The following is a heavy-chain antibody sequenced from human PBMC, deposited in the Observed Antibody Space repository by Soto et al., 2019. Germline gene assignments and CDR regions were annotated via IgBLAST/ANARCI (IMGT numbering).Heavy chain of an antibody. J-gene: IGHJ3*02. CDR1: GYTLTELS. CDR3: ATVGGNSDAFDI. D-gene: IGHD2-21*02. V-gene: IGHV1-24*01. Sequence: ASVKVSCKVSGYTLTELSMHWVRQAPGKGLEWMGGFDPEDGETIYAQKFQGRVTMTEDTSTDTAYMELSSLRSEDTAVYYCATVGGNSDAFDIWGQGTRVTVAS. CDR2: FDPEDGET.